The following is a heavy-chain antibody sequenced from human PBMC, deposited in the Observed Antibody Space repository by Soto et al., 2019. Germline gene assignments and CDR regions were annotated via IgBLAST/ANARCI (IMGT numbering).Heavy chain of an antibody. CDR2: IIPIFGTA. J-gene: IGHJ6*02. D-gene: IGHD1-26*01. V-gene: IGHV1-69*13. Sequence: GPSVKVSCKASGGTFSSYAISGVRQAPGQGLEWMGGIIPIFGTANYAQKFQGRVTITADESTSTAYMELSSLRSEDTAVYYCARGXQWELYTALHYYYGMDVWGQGTTVTVSS. CDR3: ARGXQWELYTALHYYYGMDV. CDR1: GGTFSSYA.